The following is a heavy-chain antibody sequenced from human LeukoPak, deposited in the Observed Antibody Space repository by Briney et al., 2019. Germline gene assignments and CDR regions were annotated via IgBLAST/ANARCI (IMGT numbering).Heavy chain of an antibody. V-gene: IGHV3-53*04. D-gene: IGHD6-13*01. CDR2: IYSGGST. CDR1: GFTVSNNY. Sequence: GGSLRLSCAASGFTVSNNYMSWVRQAPGKGLEWVSVIYSGGSTYYADSVKGRFTISRHNSKNTLYLQMNSLRAEDTAVYYCAKGYSSSWYGLGPYYYYGMDVWGQGTTVTVSS. J-gene: IGHJ6*02. CDR3: AKGYSSSWYGLGPYYYYGMDV.